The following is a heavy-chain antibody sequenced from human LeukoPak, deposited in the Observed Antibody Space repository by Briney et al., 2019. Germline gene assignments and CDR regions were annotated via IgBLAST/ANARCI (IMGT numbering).Heavy chain of an antibody. J-gene: IGHJ5*02. CDR3: ASGGDSYGS. D-gene: IGHD5-18*01. Sequence: PGGSLRHSCAAPGFIVISYNMNWVRQAPGKGLEWVSYISSSSISSTIYYADSVKGRFTISRDNAKNSLYLEMDSLRGEDTAVYYCASGGDSYGSWGQGTLVTVSS. CDR2: ISSSSISSTI. V-gene: IGHV3-48*01. CDR1: GFIVISYN.